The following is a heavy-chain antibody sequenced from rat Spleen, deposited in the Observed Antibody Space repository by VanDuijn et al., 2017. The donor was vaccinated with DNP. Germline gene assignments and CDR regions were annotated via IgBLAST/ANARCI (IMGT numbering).Heavy chain of an antibody. CDR2: MSSGGST. V-gene: IGHV2-6*01. Sequence: QVQLKESGPGLVQPSQTLSLTCTVSGFSLTSYTVSWVRQPPGKGLEWIASMSSGGSTYYNSGLKSRLRISRDTSKSQVFLQMNSLRSEDMATYYCARYSLIKRVWDYWGQGVTVTVSS. J-gene: IGHJ2*01. CDR1: GFSLTSYT. D-gene: IGHD4-1*01. CDR3: ARYSLIKRVWDY.